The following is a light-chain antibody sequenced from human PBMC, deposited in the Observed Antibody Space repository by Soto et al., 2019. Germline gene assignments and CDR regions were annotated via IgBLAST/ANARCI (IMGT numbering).Light chain of an antibody. V-gene: IGLV1-44*01. J-gene: IGLJ1*01. Sequence: QTVLTQPPSASGTPGQSVLISCSGSRSNIGTNSVNWYQQLPGTAPKLVIYSNNQRPSGVPDRFSGSKSGTSASLAISGLLSEDEADYFCAAWDGSLDGSFVFGTGTKVTVL. CDR2: SNN. CDR3: AAWDGSLDGSFV. CDR1: RSNIGTNS.